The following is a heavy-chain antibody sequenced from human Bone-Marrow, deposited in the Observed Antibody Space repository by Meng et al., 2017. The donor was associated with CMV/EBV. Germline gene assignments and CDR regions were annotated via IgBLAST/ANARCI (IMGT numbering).Heavy chain of an antibody. CDR2: INWNGENT. Sequence: GESLKISCEASGFTFDYYGLSWVRQAPGKGLEWVCGINWNGENTGYADSVKGRFSISRNNGKNFVFLHMYSLRVEDTALYYCARDGHYEKGGYYGLSHWGQGTPVTVSS. CDR3: ARDGHYEKGGYYGLSH. D-gene: IGHD4-17*01. CDR1: GFTFDYYG. V-gene: IGHV3-20*04. J-gene: IGHJ4*02.